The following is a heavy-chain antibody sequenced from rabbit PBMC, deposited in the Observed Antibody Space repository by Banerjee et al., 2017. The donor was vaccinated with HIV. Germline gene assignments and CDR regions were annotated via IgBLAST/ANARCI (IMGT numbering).Heavy chain of an antibody. V-gene: IGHV1S45*01. CDR2: INTNSGNA. J-gene: IGHJ4*01. Sequence: QEQLVESGGGLFQPGGSLALTCKASGFDFNVYGISWVRQAPGKGLEWIACINTNSGNAVYASWAKGRFTISKTSSTTVTLQMTSLTAADTATYFCARDLAGVIGWNFGLWGPGTLVTVS. D-gene: IGHD4-1*01. CDR1: GFDFNVYG. CDR3: ARDLAGVIGWNFGL.